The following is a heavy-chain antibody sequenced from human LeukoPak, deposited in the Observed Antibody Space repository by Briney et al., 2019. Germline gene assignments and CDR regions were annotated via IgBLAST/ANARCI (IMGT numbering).Heavy chain of an antibody. D-gene: IGHD2/OR15-2a*01. Sequence: SETLSLTCTVYGGSFSGYYWSWIRQPPGKGLGWIGEIKHRRSTNYNPTVKSRVTISLDTSKTQFSLKLSSVTAADTAVYYCAKTSSHWVYAPDAFDIWGQGTMVTVSS. CDR1: GGSFSGYY. V-gene: IGHV4-34*01. CDR3: AKTSSHWVYAPDAFDI. CDR2: IKHRRST. J-gene: IGHJ3*02.